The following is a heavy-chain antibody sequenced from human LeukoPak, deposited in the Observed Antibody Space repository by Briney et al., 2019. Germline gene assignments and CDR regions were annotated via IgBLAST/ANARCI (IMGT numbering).Heavy chain of an antibody. D-gene: IGHD5-12*01. Sequence: GGSLRLSCAASGFTFSTYSVNWVRQAPGKGLEWVSSISSSSSYIYYADSLKGRFTISRDNAKNSLYLQINSLRAEDTAVYYCAAGATTFDYWAREPWSPSPQ. CDR1: GFTFSTYS. CDR2: ISSSSSYI. CDR3: AAGATTFDY. V-gene: IGHV3-21*01. J-gene: IGHJ4*02.